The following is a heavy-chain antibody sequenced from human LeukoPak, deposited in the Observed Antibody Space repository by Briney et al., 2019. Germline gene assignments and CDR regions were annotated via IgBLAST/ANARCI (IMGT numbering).Heavy chain of an antibody. J-gene: IGHJ3*02. V-gene: IGHV4-38-2*02. D-gene: IGHD1-1*01. CDR1: GYSISSGYY. CDR3: ARSGGSPWTTWAFDI. Sequence: SETLSLTCTVSGYSISSGYYWGWIRQPPGKGLEWIGSIYHSGSTYYNPSLKSRVTISVDTSKNQFSLKLSSVTAADTAVYYCARSGGSPWTTWAFDIWGQGTMVTVSS. CDR2: IYHSGST.